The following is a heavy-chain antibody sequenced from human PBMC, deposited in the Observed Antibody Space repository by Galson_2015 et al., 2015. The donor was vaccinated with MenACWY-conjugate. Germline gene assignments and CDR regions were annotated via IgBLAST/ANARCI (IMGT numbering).Heavy chain of an antibody. CDR2: VRTKGTAI. Sequence: SLRLSCAASGFTFSIYSMNWVRQAPGKGLEWVSYVRTKGTAIYYTDSVKGRFTISRDNAKNSLYLQMNSLRAEDTAVYYCARWSRRGWYGYTYLDYWGQGSLVTVSS. V-gene: IGHV3-48*04. D-gene: IGHD6-19*01. CDR3: ARWSRRGWYGYTYLDY. J-gene: IGHJ4*02. CDR1: GFTFSIYS.